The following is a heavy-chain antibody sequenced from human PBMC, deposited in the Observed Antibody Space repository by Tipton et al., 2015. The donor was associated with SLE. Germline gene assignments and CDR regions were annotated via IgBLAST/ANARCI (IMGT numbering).Heavy chain of an antibody. CDR1: GGSFSGYS. CDR3: ARDTGIAVAGTEGYMDV. CDR2: VNHSRNT. V-gene: IGHV4-34*01. Sequence: TLSLTCAVYGGSFSGYSWNWIRQPPGKGLEWIGGVNHSRNTIYNPSLKSRITISVDTSKNQFSLKLSSVTAADTAVYYCARDTGIAVAGTEGYMDVWGKGTTVTVSS. D-gene: IGHD6-19*01. J-gene: IGHJ6*03.